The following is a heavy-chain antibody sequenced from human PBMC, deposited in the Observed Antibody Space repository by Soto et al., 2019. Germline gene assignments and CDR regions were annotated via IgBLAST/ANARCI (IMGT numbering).Heavy chain of an antibody. CDR1: GYTLTRYS. J-gene: IGHJ4*02. D-gene: IGHD6-19*01. CDR2: INAGNGNT. CDR3: ARDLLSGGWYFESDFDY. Sequence: ASVKVSCKASGYTLTRYSIHWVRQAPGQRLEWMGWINAGNGNTKFSQKFQGRVTITRDTSASTAYMELRGLRSEDTAVYYCARDLLSGGWYFESDFDYWGQGTLVTVSS. V-gene: IGHV1-3*01.